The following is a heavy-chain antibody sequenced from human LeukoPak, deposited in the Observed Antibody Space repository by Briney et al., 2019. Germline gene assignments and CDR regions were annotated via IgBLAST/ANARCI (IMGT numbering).Heavy chain of an antibody. V-gene: IGHV3-15*01. D-gene: IGHD4-17*01. Sequence: GGCLRLSCAVPGVTLSNAWMSWVRQAPGKGGEWVGRIKSKPDGGTTDYAAPGKGRLTTARNASKNTLYKQMTSLKMKDHGMTYCTSGDYGDYGFYDYWGQGTLVTVSS. CDR3: TSGDYGDYGFYDY. J-gene: IGHJ4*02. CDR2: IKSKPDGGTT. CDR1: GVTLSNAW.